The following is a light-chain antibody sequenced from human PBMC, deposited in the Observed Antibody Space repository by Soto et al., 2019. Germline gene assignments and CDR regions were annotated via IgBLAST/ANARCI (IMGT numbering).Light chain of an antibody. CDR3: SSYTSSSTLVV. CDR1: SSDIGGYNY. CDR2: DVN. V-gene: IGLV2-14*01. J-gene: IGLJ2*01. Sequence: QSALTQPASVSGSPGQSITISCTGTSSDIGGYNYVSWYQQHPGKAPKLKIYDVNNRPSGVSNRFSGSKSGNTASLTISGLQAEDEADYYCSSYTSSSTLVVFGGGTQLTVL.